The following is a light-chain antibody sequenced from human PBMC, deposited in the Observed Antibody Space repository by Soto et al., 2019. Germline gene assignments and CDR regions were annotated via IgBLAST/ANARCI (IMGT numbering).Light chain of an antibody. CDR3: QHYNSSPFT. CDR2: KAS. J-gene: IGKJ2*01. Sequence: DIPMTQSPSTLSASVGDRVTINCRASQSISSWLAWYQQKPGKAPKLLIQKASNLESGVPSRFSGSGSGTEFTLTISSLQPDDFATYYCQHYNSSPFTFGPGTKLEIK. CDR1: QSISSW. V-gene: IGKV1-5*03.